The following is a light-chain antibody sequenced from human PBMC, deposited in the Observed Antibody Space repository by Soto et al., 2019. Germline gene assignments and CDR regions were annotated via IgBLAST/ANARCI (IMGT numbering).Light chain of an antibody. CDR3: SSYTNSDTWV. Sequence: QSALTQPASVSGSLGQSITISCTGTSSDIGGYDRVSWYQQHPRKAPKLIIYDVSFRPSGISIRFSGSKSGNTASLTISGLQAADEGDYYCSSYTNSDTWVFGGGTKLTVL. CDR2: DVS. J-gene: IGLJ3*02. V-gene: IGLV2-14*03. CDR1: SSDIGGYDR.